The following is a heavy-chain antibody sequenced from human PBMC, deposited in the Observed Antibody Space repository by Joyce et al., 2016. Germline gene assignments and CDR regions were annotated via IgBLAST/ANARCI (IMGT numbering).Heavy chain of an antibody. CDR2: NETEGIRT. Sequence: EVQLAESGGGLVQRGGSLRFSCGASGFTFSSHWMHWVREAPGKGLVWVSYNETEGIRTNFAASVKGRFTISRDNAKNMLHLQMNNLRAEDTAVYFCIRDRPNSWFDPWGQGTLVTVSS. D-gene: IGHD2/OR15-2a*01. J-gene: IGHJ5*02. V-gene: IGHV3-74*01. CDR1: GFTFSSHW. CDR3: IRDRPNSWFDP.